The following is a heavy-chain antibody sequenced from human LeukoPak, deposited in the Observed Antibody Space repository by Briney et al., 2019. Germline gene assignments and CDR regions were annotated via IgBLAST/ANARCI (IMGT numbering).Heavy chain of an antibody. V-gene: IGHV3-30*18. D-gene: IGHD3-22*01. CDR2: ISDDGSNK. CDR1: GYTFSSYG. J-gene: IGHJ4*02. CDR3: AKDPRSNYYDSSGYYLGYFDY. Sequence: EGSLRLSCAASGYTFSSYGMHWVRQAPGKGLEWVAVISDDGSNKYYADSVKGRFTISRDNSKNTLYLQMNSLRAEDTAVYYCAKDPRSNYYDSSGYYLGYFDYWGQGTLVTVSS.